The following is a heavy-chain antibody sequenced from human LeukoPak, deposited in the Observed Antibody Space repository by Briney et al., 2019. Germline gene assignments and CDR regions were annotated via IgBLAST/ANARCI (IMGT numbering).Heavy chain of an antibody. CDR3: ARGPRKGYFDY. Sequence: PSETLSLTCTVSGGSISSGGYYWSWIRQHPGKGLEWIGYIYYSGSTYYNPSLKSRVTISVDTSKNQFSLKLSSVTAADTAVYYCARGPRKGYFDYWGQGTLVTVSS. J-gene: IGHJ4*02. CDR2: IYYSGST. CDR1: GGSISSGGYY. V-gene: IGHV4-31*03.